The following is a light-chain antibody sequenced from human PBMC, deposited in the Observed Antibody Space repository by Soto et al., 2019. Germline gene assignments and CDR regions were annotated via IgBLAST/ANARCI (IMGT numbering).Light chain of an antibody. CDR3: AAWDDSLNGPV. CDR1: SSNIGSNA. J-gene: IGLJ3*02. V-gene: IGLV1-36*01. CDR2: YDD. Sequence: QSVLTKPPSVSEAPRQRVTISCSGSSSNIGSNAVNWYQQLPGKAPKLLIYYDDLVPSGVSDRFSGSKSGTSASLAISGLQSEDEADYYCAAWDDSLNGPVFGGGTKLTVL.